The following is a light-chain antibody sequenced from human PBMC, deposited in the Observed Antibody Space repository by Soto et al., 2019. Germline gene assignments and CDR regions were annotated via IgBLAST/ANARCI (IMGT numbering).Light chain of an antibody. Sequence: QSVLTQPPSVSAAPGQKVTISCSGSSSNIVSWYQQLPGTAPKLLIYDNNKRPSGIPDRFSGSKSGTSATLGITGLQTGDEADYYCGMGDSSLSVVVFGGGTKLTVL. CDR2: DNN. J-gene: IGLJ2*01. CDR3: GMGDSSLSVVV. V-gene: IGLV1-51*01. CDR1: SSNI.